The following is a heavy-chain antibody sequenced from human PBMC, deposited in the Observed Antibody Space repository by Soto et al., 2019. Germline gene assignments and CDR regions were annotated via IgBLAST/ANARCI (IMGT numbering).Heavy chain of an antibody. Sequence: GGSLRLSCAASGFTFSSYSMNWVRQAPGKGLEWVSYISSSSSTIYYADSVKGRFTISRENAKNSLYLKMNSLRAEDTAVYYCTRRLLLWFGESGFGDAFDIWGQGTMVTVSS. CDR3: TRRLLLWFGESGFGDAFDI. CDR1: GFTFSSYS. V-gene: IGHV3-48*01. J-gene: IGHJ3*02. CDR2: ISSSSSTI. D-gene: IGHD3-10*01.